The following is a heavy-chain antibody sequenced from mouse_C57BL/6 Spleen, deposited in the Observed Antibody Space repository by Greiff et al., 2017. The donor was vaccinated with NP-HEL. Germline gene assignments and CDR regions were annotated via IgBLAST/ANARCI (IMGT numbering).Heavy chain of an antibody. CDR3: ARVSTMVTTVYFDY. V-gene: IGHV1-76*01. J-gene: IGHJ2*01. Sequence: QVQLQQSGAELVRPGASVKLSCKASGYTFTDYYINWVKQRPGQGLEWIARIYPGSGNTYYNEKFKGKATLTAEKSSSTAYMQLSSLTSEDSAVYFCARVSTMVTTVYFDYWGQGTTLTVSS. CDR1: GYTFTDYY. CDR2: IYPGSGNT. D-gene: IGHD2-2*01.